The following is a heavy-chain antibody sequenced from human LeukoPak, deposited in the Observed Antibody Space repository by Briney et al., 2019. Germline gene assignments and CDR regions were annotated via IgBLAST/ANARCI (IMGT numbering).Heavy chain of an antibody. D-gene: IGHD3-10*01. CDR2: INPSGGPP. J-gene: IGHJ4*02. Sequence: ASVKVSCKASGYAFTTYYIHWVRQAPGQGLEWMGIINPSGGPPTYAQKFQGRVTLTRDTSTSTVYMELSSLRSEDTAVYYCARGLGSGSYYKVWGQGTLVTVSS. V-gene: IGHV1-46*01. CDR1: GYAFTTYY. CDR3: ARGLGSGSYYKV.